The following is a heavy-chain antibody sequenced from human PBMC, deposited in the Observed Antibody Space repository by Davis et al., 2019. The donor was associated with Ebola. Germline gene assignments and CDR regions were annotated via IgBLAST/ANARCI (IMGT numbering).Heavy chain of an antibody. CDR1: GGSISSSNW. D-gene: IGHD3-3*01. Sequence: PSETLSLTCAVSGGSISSSNWWRWVRQPPGKGLEWIGEIYHSGSTNYNPSLKSRVTISVDKSKNQFSLKLSSVTAADTAVYYCARNRDYDFWSGPLRYFDYWGQGTLVTVSS. V-gene: IGHV4-4*02. CDR2: IYHSGST. CDR3: ARNRDYDFWSGPLRYFDY. J-gene: IGHJ4*02.